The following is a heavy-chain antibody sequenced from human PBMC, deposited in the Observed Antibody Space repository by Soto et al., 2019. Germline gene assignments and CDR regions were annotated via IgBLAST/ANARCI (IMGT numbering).Heavy chain of an antibody. CDR3: ATLPRTIERTPAVIWSFDS. D-gene: IGHD2-2*01. Sequence: GASVKVSCKVSGYSLSDLSIHWVRQAPGKGLEWMGGIDAEDGETIYAQKLQGRGTMTEDTSTDTAYMELSSLTSEDTAMYYCATLPRTIERTPAVIWSFDSWGQGTLVTVSS. CDR1: GYSLSDLS. V-gene: IGHV1-24*01. CDR2: IDAEDGET. J-gene: IGHJ4*02.